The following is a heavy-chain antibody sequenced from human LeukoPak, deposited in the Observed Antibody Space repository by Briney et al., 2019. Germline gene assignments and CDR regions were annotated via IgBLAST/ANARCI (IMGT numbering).Heavy chain of an antibody. D-gene: IGHD1-26*01. CDR3: ARDGMGATTTAFDI. V-gene: IGHV1-18*01. CDR2: ISAYNGNT. Sequence: RASVKVSCKASGGTFSSYAISWVRQAPGQGLEWMGWISAYNGNTNYAQKLQGRVTMTTDTSTSTAYMELRSLRSDDTAVYYCARDGMGATTTAFDIWGQGTMVTVSS. CDR1: GGTFSSYA. J-gene: IGHJ3*02.